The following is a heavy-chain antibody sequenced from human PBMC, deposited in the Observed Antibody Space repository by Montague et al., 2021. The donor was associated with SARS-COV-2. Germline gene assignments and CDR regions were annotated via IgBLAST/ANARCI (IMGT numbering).Heavy chain of an antibody. D-gene: IGHD3-16*02. CDR2: ISSSSSYI. CDR3: ARDDYVWGSYRYKEYNWFDP. J-gene: IGHJ5*02. CDR1: GFTFSSYS. Sequence: SLRLSCAASGFTFSSYSMNWVRQAPGKGLEWVSSISSSSSYIYYSDSXKGRFTISRDNAKNSLYLQMNSLRAEDTAVYYCARDDYVWGSYRYKEYNWFDPWGQGTLVTVSS. V-gene: IGHV3-21*01.